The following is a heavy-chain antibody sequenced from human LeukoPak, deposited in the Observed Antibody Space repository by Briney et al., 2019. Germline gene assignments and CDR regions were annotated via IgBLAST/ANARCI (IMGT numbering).Heavy chain of an antibody. CDR2: IIPIFGTA. D-gene: IGHD5-18*01. V-gene: IGHV1-69*13. J-gene: IGHJ5*02. CDR3: AREGYTYRIQNYFDP. Sequence: SVKVSCKASGYTFTSYYMHWVRQAPGQGLEWMGGIIPIFGTANYAQKFQGRVTITADESTSTAYMELSRLRSDDTAVYYCAREGYTYRIQNYFDPWGQGTLVTVSS. CDR1: GYTFTSYY.